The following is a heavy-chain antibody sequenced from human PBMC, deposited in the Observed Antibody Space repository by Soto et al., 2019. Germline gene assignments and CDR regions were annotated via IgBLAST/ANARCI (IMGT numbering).Heavy chain of an antibody. Sequence: EVQLVESGGGLVQPGGSLRLSCAASGFTFSSYSMNWVRQAPGKGLEWVSYISSSSSTIYYADSVKGRFTISRDNAKNSRDLQMNSRRAEDTAVYYWATGVAGGGAPPDAFDIWGQGTMVTVSS. CDR1: GFTFSSYS. J-gene: IGHJ3*02. CDR2: ISSSSSTI. D-gene: IGHD3-16*01. V-gene: IGHV3-48*01. CDR3: ATGVAGGGAPPDAFDI.